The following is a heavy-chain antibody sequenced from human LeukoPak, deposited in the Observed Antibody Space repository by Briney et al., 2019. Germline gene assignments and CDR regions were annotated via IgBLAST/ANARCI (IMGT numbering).Heavy chain of an antibody. V-gene: IGHV1-69*13. J-gene: IGHJ4*02. D-gene: IGHD3-22*01. CDR1: GGTFSSYA. Sequence: ASVKVSCKASGGTFSSYAISWVRQAPGQGLEWMGGIIPIFGTANYAQKFQGRVTITADESTSTAYMELSSLRSEVTAVYYCARGPYDSSGYPNFDYWGQGTLVTVSS. CDR3: ARGPYDSSGYPNFDY. CDR2: IIPIFGTA.